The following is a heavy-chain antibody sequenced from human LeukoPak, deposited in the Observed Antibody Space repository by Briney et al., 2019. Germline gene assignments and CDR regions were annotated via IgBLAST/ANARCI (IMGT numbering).Heavy chain of an antibody. Sequence: SETLSLTCTVSGGSVSSSYYWGWVRQPPGKGLEWIGSICSGGNLCSNPSLESRVTISVDSSRSHFFLHLTSATAADTAVYFCARDGPWKSDYWGQGTLVTVSS. V-gene: IGHV4-39*02. D-gene: IGHD1-1*01. CDR3: ARDGPWKSDY. CDR2: ICSGGNL. CDR1: GGSVSSSYY. J-gene: IGHJ4*02.